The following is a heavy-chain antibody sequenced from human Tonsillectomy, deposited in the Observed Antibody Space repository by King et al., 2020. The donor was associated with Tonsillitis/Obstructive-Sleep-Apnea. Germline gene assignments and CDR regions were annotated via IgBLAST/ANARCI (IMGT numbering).Heavy chain of an antibody. J-gene: IGHJ3*02. CDR3: ARGIRGDNDAFDI. Sequence: VQLRESGPGLVKPSETLSLTCTVSGGSISSYYWSWIRQPPGKGLEWIGYIYYRGRTNYNPSLKSRVTISVDTSQNQFSLKLSSVTAADTAVYYCARGIRGDNDAFDIWGQGTMVTVSS. CDR2: IYYRGRT. D-gene: IGHD3-10*01. CDR1: GGSISSYY. V-gene: IGHV4-59*01.